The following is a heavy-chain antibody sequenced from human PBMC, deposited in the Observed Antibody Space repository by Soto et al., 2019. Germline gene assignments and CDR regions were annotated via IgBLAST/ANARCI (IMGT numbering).Heavy chain of an antibody. D-gene: IGHD3-10*01. CDR1: GFTFSSYG. J-gene: IGHJ4*01. CDR3: PRDTYLGSGSYAF. V-gene: IGHV3-33*01. Sequence: TGGSLRLSCAASGFTFSSYGMQWVRQAPGKGLEWVAVSWFDGSNKEYADSVKGRFAISRDHYKNTLYLQMNNLRAEDTAVYYCPRDTYLGSGSYAFWGHGTLVTVSS. CDR2: SWFDGSNK.